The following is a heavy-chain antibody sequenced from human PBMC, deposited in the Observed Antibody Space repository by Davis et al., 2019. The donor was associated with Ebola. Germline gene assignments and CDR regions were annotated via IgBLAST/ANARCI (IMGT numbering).Heavy chain of an antibody. J-gene: IGHJ4*02. Sequence: SETLSLTCAVYGGSFSGYYWSWIRQPPGKGLEWIGEINHSGSTNYNPSLKSRVTISVDTSKNQFSLKLSSVTAADTAVYYCARSRFLEWLPYYYWGQGTLVTVSP. V-gene: IGHV4-34*01. D-gene: IGHD3-3*01. CDR1: GGSFSGYY. CDR3: ARSRFLEWLPYYY. CDR2: INHSGST.